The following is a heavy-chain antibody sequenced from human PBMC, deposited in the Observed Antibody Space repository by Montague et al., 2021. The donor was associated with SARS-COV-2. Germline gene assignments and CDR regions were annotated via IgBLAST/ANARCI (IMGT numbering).Heavy chain of an antibody. J-gene: IGHJ4*02. D-gene: IGHD2-15*01. CDR3: ARITEVVPFDF. Sequence: SETLSLTCTVSGASITDFYWSWIRQPPGKGLQWVGYVHHSGITNYNPSLKSRVTISIGTPKSRFSLNLRSVTAADTAVYFCARITEVVPFDFWGRGTLVSVSS. CDR2: VHHSGIT. V-gene: IGHV4-59*01. CDR1: GASITDFY.